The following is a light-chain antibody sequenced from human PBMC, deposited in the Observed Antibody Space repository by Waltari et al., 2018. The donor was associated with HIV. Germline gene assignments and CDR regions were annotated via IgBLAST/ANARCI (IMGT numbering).Light chain of an antibody. V-gene: IGLV2-23*02. CDR1: SPDVGTYNL. J-gene: IGLJ1*01. Sequence: QSALTQPASVSGSPGQSITLSCTATSPDVGTYNLVSWYQQHPGKAPKLIIYEVTKRPSGVSNRFSDSKVGNTASLTISGLQADDEADYYCCSYAGSDTFFGTGTKVTVL. CDR2: EVT. CDR3: CSYAGSDTF.